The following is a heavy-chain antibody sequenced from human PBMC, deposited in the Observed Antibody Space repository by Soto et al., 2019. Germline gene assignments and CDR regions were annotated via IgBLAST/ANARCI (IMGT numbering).Heavy chain of an antibody. CDR3: ARSNSNSCDY. CDR1: GFTFGNYW. D-gene: IGHD5-18*01. J-gene: IGHJ4*02. CDR2: IKPDGGEQ. V-gene: IGHV3-7*05. Sequence: EVQLVESGGGLVQPGGSLRLSCAASGFTFGNYWMNWVRQTPGKGLEWVANIKPDGGEQYYVDSVKGRFTISRDNAKDSLYLQMSSLRGDETAVYYCARSNSNSCDYWGQGTLVTVSS.